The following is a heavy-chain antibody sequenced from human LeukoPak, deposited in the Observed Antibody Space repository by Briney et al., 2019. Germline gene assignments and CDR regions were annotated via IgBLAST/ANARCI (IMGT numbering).Heavy chain of an antibody. J-gene: IGHJ4*02. CDR3: ARDVPNNWGLGY. Sequence: GGSLRLSCAASGVTLSSNYMSWVRQAPGKGLEWVAVISYDGSNKYYADSVKGRFTISRDNSKNTLYLQMNSLRAEDTAVYYCARDVPNNWGLGYWGQGTLVTVSS. V-gene: IGHV3-30*03. CDR1: GVTLSSNY. D-gene: IGHD7-27*01. CDR2: ISYDGSNK.